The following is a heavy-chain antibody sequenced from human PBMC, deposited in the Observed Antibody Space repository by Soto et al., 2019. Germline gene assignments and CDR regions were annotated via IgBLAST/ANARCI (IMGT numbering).Heavy chain of an antibody. D-gene: IGHD4-17*01. CDR2: IWSDGSNK. CDR1: GFTFSSYG. J-gene: IGHJ3*02. Sequence: QVQLVESGGGVVQPGRSLRLSCAASGFTFSSYGMHWVRQAPGKGLEWVAVIWSDGSNKYYADSVKGRFTISRDNSKNTLYLQMNSLRAEDTAVYYCARPLGTVTTTDAFDIWGQGTMVTVSS. V-gene: IGHV3-33*01. CDR3: ARPLGTVTTTDAFDI.